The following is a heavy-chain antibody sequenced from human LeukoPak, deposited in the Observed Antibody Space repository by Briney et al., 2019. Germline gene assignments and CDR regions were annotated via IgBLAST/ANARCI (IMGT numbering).Heavy chain of an antibody. CDR1: GFTFSSYE. CDR2: ISSSGSTI. V-gene: IGHV3-48*03. D-gene: IGHD6-13*01. CDR3: ASTAAAETLDAFDI. Sequence: PGGSLRLSCAASGFTFSSYEMNWVRQAPGKGLEWVSYISSSGSTIYYADSVKGRFTISRDNAENSLYLQMNSLRAEDTAVYYCASTAAAETLDAFDIWGQGTMVTVSS. J-gene: IGHJ3*02.